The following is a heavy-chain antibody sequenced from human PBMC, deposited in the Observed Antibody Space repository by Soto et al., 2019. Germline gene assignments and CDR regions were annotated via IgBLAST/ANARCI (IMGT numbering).Heavy chain of an antibody. V-gene: IGHV1-8*01. J-gene: IGHJ4*02. CDR3: ARGSSGWAD. Sequence: QVQLVQSGAEVKKPGASVKVSCKASGNTFISYDFDWVRQATGQGLEWMGWINPNSGNTAYAEKFQGRVTMTRNTAKNTVYMELSSLRSEDTAVYYCARGSSGWADWGPGTLVTVSS. D-gene: IGHD6-19*01. CDR2: INPNSGNT. CDR1: GNTFISYD.